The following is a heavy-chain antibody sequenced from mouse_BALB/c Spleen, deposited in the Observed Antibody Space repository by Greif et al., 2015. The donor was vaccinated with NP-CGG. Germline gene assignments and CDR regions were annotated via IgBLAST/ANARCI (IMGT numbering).Heavy chain of an antibody. V-gene: IGHV1-7*01. Sequence: VKLQESGAELAKPGASVKMSCKASGYTFTSYWMHWVKQRPGQGLEWIGYINPSTGYTEYNQKFKDKATLTADKSSSTAYMQLSSLTSEVSAVYHCARFLRYAMDSRAQGTSVPVSS. CDR1: GYTFTSYW. CDR2: INPSTGYT. J-gene: IGHJ4*01. CDR3: ARFLRYAMDS. D-gene: IGHD1-1*01.